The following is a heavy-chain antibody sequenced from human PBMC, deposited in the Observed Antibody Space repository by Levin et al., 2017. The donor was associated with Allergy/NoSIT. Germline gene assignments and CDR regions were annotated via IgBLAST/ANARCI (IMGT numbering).Heavy chain of an antibody. CDR2: IKQDGSEK. J-gene: IGHJ6*02. D-gene: IGHD6-13*01. CDR3: AGYSSSWYYYYYGMDV. CDR1: GFTFSSYW. Sequence: QLGGSLRLSCAASGFTFSSYWMSWVRQAPGKGLEWVANIKQDGSEKYYVDSVKGRFTISRDNAKNSLYLQMNSLRAEDTAVYYCAGYSSSWYYYYYGMDVWGQGTTVTVSS. V-gene: IGHV3-7*01.